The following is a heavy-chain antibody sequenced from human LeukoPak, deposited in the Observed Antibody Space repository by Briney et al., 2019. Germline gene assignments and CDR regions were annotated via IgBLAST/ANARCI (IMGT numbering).Heavy chain of an antibody. J-gene: IGHJ4*02. V-gene: IGHV3-21*01. CDR2: IGISSNYI. CDR3: AASTKHTAMVDY. Sequence: GGSLRLSCAASGFTFSFYSMNWVRQAPGKGLEWVSTIGISSNYIYYADSVKGRFTISRENAKNSLYLQMNSLRTEDTAVYFCAASTKHTAMVDYWGQGTLIAVSS. D-gene: IGHD5-18*01. CDR1: GFTFSFYS.